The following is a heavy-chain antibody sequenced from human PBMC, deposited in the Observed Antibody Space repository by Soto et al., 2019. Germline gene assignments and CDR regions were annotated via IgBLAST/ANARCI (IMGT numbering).Heavy chain of an antibody. Sequence: EVQLVEAGGGLVQPGGSLTLSCSSSGFTFSGHWMAWVRQAPGKGLEWVANIKQGGSAKFYMDSVRGRFTIFRSNSKNSVYLQMDSLRFQDTAIYYCVRECRDACYYGLDLWGRGTTVTVSS. V-gene: IGHV3-7*01. CDR1: GFTFSGHW. CDR2: IKQGGSAK. D-gene: IGHD3-16*01. CDR3: VRECRDACYYGLDL. J-gene: IGHJ6*02.